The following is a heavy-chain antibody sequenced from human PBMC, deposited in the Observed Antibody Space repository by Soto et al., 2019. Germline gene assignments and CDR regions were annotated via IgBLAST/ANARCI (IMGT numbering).Heavy chain of an antibody. D-gene: IGHD3-3*01. CDR2: MNPNSGNT. Sequence: ASVKVSCKASGYTFTRFGINWVRQATGQGLEWMGWMNPNSGNTGYAQKFQGRVTMTRNTSISTAYMELSSLRSEDTAVYYCARGQLYDFWSGYSSSWFDPWGQGTLVTVSS. V-gene: IGHV1-8*01. CDR3: ARGQLYDFWSGYSSSWFDP. J-gene: IGHJ5*02. CDR1: GYTFTRFG.